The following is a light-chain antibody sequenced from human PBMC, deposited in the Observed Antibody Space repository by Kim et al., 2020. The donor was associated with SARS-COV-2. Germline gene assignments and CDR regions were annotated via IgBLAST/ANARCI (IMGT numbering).Light chain of an antibody. J-gene: IGKJ1*01. CDR3: QQRSNWPGT. V-gene: IGKV3-11*01. CDR1: QSVSSY. CDR2: DAS. Sequence: EIVFTHSPATLSLSPGERATLSCRASQSVSSYLAWYQQKPGQAPRLLIYDASNRATGIPARFSGSGSGTDFTLTISSLEPEDFAVYYCQQRSNWPGTFGQGTKVDIK.